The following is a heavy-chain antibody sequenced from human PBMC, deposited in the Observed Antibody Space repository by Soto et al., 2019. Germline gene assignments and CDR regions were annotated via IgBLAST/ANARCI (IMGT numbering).Heavy chain of an antibody. CDR3: ARDRAYYYGSGSPGGMDV. V-gene: IGHV1-8*01. Sequence: ASVKVSCKASGYTFTSYDINWVRQATGQGLEWMGGMNPNSGNTGYAQKFQGRVTMTRNTSISTAYMELSSLRSEDTAVYYCARDRAYYYGSGSPGGMDVWGQGTTVTVSS. J-gene: IGHJ6*02. CDR1: GYTFTSYD. CDR2: MNPNSGNT. D-gene: IGHD3-10*01.